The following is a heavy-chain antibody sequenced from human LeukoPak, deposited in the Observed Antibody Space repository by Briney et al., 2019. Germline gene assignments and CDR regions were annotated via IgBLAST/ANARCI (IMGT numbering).Heavy chain of an antibody. CDR1: GFTFDNYA. D-gene: IGHD3-16*01. J-gene: IGHJ6*02. V-gene: IGHV3-9*01. CDR3: AKDIVAYSYYYGVDV. Sequence: GGSLRLSCAASGFTFDNYAMHWVRQAPGKGLEWVSGISWNGGIIAYADSVKGRFTISRDNAKNSLYLQMNSLRTEDTALYYCAKDIVAYSYYYGVDVWGQGTTVTVSS. CDR2: ISWNGGII.